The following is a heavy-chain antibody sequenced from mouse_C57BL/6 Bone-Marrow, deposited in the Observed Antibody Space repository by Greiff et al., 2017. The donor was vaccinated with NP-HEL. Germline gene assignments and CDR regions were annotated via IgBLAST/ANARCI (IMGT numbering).Heavy chain of an antibody. J-gene: IGHJ4*01. D-gene: IGHD4-1*01. CDR2: IDPSDSYT. Sequence: QVQLQQPGAELVKPGASVKLSCKASGYTFTSYWMQWVKQRPGQGLAWIGAIDPSDSYTNYNQKFKGKATLTVDTSSSTAYMQLSSLTYEDSAVYYCARSLWDYYAMDYWGQGTSVTVSS. V-gene: IGHV1-50*01. CDR1: GYTFTSYW. CDR3: ARSLWDYYAMDY.